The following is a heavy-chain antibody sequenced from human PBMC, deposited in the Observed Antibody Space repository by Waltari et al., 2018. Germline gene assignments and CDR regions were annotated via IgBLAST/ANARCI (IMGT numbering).Heavy chain of an antibody. CDR2: TNYRSKWSN. D-gene: IGHD2-21*02. V-gene: IGHV6-1*01. J-gene: IGHJ4*02. CDR3: ASGDSSLGFDY. Sequence: QVQLQQSGPGLVKPSQTLSLTCVISGDSVSNNTAAWNWIRQSPSVGLEWLGNTNYRSKWSNDYAESMKSRMTINPDTSKNQFSLQLKSVTPEDTAVYYCASGDSSLGFDYWGQGILVTVSS. CDR1: GDSVSNNTAA.